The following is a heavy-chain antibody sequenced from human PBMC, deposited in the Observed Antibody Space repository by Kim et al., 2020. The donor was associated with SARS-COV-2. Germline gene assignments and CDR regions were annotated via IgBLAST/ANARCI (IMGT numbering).Heavy chain of an antibody. Sequence: IYYADSVKGRCTISRDNAKNSLYLQMNSLRAEDTAVYYCARGSYYGMDVWGQGTTVTISS. V-gene: IGHV3-21*01. CDR2: I. J-gene: IGHJ6*02. CDR3: ARGSYYGMDV.